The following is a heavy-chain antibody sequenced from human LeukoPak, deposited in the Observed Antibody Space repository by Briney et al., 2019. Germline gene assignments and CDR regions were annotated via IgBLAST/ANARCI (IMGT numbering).Heavy chain of an antibody. CDR1: GGSFSGYY. V-gene: IGHV4-34*01. D-gene: IGHD1-26*01. J-gene: IGHJ4*02. CDR3: ARDEVGAKNGFDY. Sequence: SETLSLTCAVYGGSFSGYYWSWIRQPPGKGLEWIGEINHSGSTNYNPSLKSRVTTSVDTSKNQFSLKLSSVTAADTAVYYCARDEVGAKNGFDYWGQGTLVTVSS. CDR2: INHSGST.